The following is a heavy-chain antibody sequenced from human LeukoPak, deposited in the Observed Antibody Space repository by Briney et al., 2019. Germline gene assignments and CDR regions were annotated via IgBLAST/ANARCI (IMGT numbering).Heavy chain of an antibody. CDR2: IRHDGSEK. CDR1: GFTFSSYW. Sequence: GGSLRLSCAASGFTFSSYWMSWVRQAPGKGLEWVANIRHDGSEKYYVDSVKGRFTISRDNAKDSLYLQMNSLRVEDTAVYYCARERIVLMVYAMEFDYWGQGTLVTVSS. J-gene: IGHJ4*02. CDR3: ARERIVLMVYAMEFDY. D-gene: IGHD2-8*01. V-gene: IGHV3-7*01.